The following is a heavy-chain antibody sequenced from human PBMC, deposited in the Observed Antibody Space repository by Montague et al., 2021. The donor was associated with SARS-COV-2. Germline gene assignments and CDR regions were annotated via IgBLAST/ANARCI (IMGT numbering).Heavy chain of an antibody. V-gene: IGHV4-39*01. D-gene: IGHD4-23*01. J-gene: IGHJ4*02. CDR1: GGSISSSSYH. CDR3: AWLGYYGGNSGCQGLVDY. CDR2: IYYSGST. Sequence: SETLSLTCIVSGGSISSSSYHWGWIRQPPGKGLEWIGTIYYSGSTYYNPSLKSRVTISVDTSKNQFSLKLSAVTAADTAVYYCAWLGYYGGNSGCQGLVDYWGQGALVTVSS.